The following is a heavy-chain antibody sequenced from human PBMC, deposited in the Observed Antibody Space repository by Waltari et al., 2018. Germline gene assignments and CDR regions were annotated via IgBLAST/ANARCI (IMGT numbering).Heavy chain of an antibody. V-gene: IGHV4-4*02. D-gene: IGHD2-15*01. Sequence: QLHLQESGPGLVKPSGTLSLTCVVPGDPMSGNSRWSWVRQSPDKGLEWIGQVHRNGRTNYNPSLASRAIVSLDSSMNQFSLRILSATAADTAVYYCARDLGRGLFLDSWGQGTLVTVSP. CDR3: ARDLGRGLFLDS. CDR1: GDPMSGNSR. CDR2: VHRNGRT. J-gene: IGHJ4*02.